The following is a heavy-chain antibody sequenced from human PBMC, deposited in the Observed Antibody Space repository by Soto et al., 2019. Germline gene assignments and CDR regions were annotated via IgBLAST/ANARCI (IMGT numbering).Heavy chain of an antibody. Sequence: QVQLQESGPGLVKPSETLSLTCTVSGGSISSYYWSWIRQPPGKGLEWIGYIYYSGSTNYNPSLKSRVTTSADTPMSQFSLKRSSVTAADTAVYYCARDWDGIAYWGQGTLVTVSS. V-gene: IGHV4-59*01. CDR3: ARDWDGIAY. CDR1: GGSISSYY. D-gene: IGHD1-26*01. J-gene: IGHJ4*02. CDR2: IYYSGST.